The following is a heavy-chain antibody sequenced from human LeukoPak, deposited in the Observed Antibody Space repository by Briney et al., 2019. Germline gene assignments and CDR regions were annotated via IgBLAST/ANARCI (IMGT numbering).Heavy chain of an antibody. V-gene: IGHV1-46*01. Sequence: GASVKVSCKASGYTFTSYYMHWVRQAPGQGLEWMGIINPSGGSTSYAQKFQGRVTMTRDTSTSTVYMELSILRSEDTAVYYCARDPGRGNWFDPWGQGTLVTVSS. J-gene: IGHJ5*02. CDR3: ARDPGRGNWFDP. CDR2: INPSGGST. CDR1: GYTFTSYY.